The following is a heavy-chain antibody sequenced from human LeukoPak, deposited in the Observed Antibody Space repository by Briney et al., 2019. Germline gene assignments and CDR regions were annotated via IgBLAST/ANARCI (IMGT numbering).Heavy chain of an antibody. CDR2: INPSGGST. Sequence: ASVKVSCKASGYTFTSYYMHWVRQAPGQGLEWMGIINPSGGSTSYAQKFQGRVTMTTDTSTSTAYMELRSLRSDDTAVYYCARAGYCSSTSCYDYYYYGMDVWGQGTTVTVSS. CDR3: ARAGYCSSTSCYDYYYYGMDV. CDR1: GYTFTSYY. J-gene: IGHJ6*02. D-gene: IGHD2-2*01. V-gene: IGHV1-46*01.